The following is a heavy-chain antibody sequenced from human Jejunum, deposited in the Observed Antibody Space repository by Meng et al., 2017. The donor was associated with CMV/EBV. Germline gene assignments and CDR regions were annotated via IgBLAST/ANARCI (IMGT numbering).Heavy chain of an antibody. CDR3: ATPYGGNSRGGVDP. V-gene: IGHV1-18*01. J-gene: IGHJ5*02. Sequence: SGYTFNTYGVAWVRQAPGKGLEWMGWISVYNGNSNYAQKFQGRVTMNTDTSTSTAYMELRNLRDDDTAVYYCATPYGGNSRGGVDPWGQGTLVTVSS. CDR1: GYTFNTYG. D-gene: IGHD4-23*01. CDR2: ISVYNGNS.